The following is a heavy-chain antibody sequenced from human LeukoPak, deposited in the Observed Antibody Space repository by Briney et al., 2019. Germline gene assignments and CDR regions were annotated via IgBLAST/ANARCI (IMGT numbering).Heavy chain of an antibody. CDR2: IYYSGST. CDR1: GGSISSSSYY. J-gene: IGHJ5*02. V-gene: IGHV4-39*07. CDR3: ARENFNSGWYETDP. D-gene: IGHD6-19*01. Sequence: PSETLSLTCTVSGGSISSSSYYWGWIRQPPGKGLEWIGNIYYSGSTYYSPSLKSRVTISVDTSKNQFSLKLSSVTAADTAVYYCARENFNSGWYETDPWGQGTLVTVSS.